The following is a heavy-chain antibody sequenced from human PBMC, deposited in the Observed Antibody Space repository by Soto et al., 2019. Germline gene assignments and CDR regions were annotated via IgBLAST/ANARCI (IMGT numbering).Heavy chain of an antibody. D-gene: IGHD3-9*01. V-gene: IGHV1-69*06. CDR2: IIPIFGTA. CDR1: GGTSSSYA. CDR3: ASGRIFAPARASKYYYYYGMDV. Sequence: SVKVSCKASGGTSSSYAISWVRQAPGQGLEWMGGIIPIFGTANYAQKFQGRVTITADKSTSTAYMELSSLRSEDTAVYYCASGRIFAPARASKYYYYYGMDVWGQGTTVTAP. J-gene: IGHJ6*02.